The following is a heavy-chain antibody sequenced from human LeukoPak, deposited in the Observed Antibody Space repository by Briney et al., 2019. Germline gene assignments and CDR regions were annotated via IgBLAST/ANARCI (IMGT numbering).Heavy chain of an antibody. V-gene: IGHV3-7*05. CDR2: IKQDGSDK. Sequence: PGGSLRPSCAASGFTFSSYWMSWVRQAPEKGLEWVANIKQDGSDKSYVDSVRGRFTVARDTAKNLLYLQMNSLRVEDTAVYYCARNGFVWASGIDYGWFDSWGQGTLVTVSS. J-gene: IGHJ5*01. CDR1: GFTFSSYW. CDR3: ARNGFVWASGIDYGWFDS. D-gene: IGHD4-17*01.